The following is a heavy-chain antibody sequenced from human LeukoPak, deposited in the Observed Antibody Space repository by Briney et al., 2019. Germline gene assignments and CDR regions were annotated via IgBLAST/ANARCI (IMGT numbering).Heavy chain of an antibody. CDR3: ARDDYGVFDAFDV. J-gene: IGHJ3*01. Sequence: SETLSLTCTVSGESITSHSWTWIRQAPGKGLEWVGYVSKSGSTNYNPSLQSRITISVDTSKNQFFLKLTSMTAADTAVYFCARDDYGVFDAFDVWGQGTVVTVSS. D-gene: IGHD3-16*01. V-gene: IGHV4-4*08. CDR1: GESITSHS. CDR2: VSKSGST.